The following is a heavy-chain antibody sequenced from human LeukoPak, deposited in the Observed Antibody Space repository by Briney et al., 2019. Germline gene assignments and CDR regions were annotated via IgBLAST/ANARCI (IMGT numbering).Heavy chain of an antibody. CDR3: ARRASLWSGLSDAFDI. V-gene: IGHV4-34*01. J-gene: IGHJ3*02. D-gene: IGHD3-3*01. CDR1: GGSFSGYY. Sequence: SETLSLTCAVYGGSFSGYYWSWIRQPPGKGLEWIGEINHSGSTSYNPSLKSRVTISVDTSKNQFSLKLSSVTAADTAVYYCARRASLWSGLSDAFDIWGQGTMVTVSS. CDR2: INHSGST.